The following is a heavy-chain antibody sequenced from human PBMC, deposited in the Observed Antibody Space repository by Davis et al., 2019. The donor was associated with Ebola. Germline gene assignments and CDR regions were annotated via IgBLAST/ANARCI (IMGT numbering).Heavy chain of an antibody. CDR3: ARPTGYSSGRYPYTTIYYFDY. D-gene: IGHD6-19*01. CDR2: ISSSSSYI. J-gene: IGHJ4*02. CDR1: GFTFSSYS. Sequence: GESLKISCAASGFTFSSYSMNWVRQAPGKGLEWVSSISSSSSYIYYADSVKGRFTISRDNAKNSLYLQMNSLRAEDTAVYYCARPTGYSSGRYPYTTIYYFDYWGQGTLVTVSS. V-gene: IGHV3-21*01.